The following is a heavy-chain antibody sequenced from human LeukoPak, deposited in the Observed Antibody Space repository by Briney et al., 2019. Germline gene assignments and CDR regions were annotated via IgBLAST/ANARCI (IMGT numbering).Heavy chain of an antibody. V-gene: IGHV3-30*02. CDR2: IRYDGTNK. CDR3: AKTAASLLWFGAHWFDP. CDR1: GFTFSSYG. Sequence: GGSLRLSCAASGFTFSSYGMHWVRQAPGKGLEWVAFIRYDGTNKYYADSVKGRFTISRDNSKNTLYLQMNSLRAEDTAVYYCAKTAASLLWFGAHWFDPWGQGTLVTVSS. D-gene: IGHD3-10*01. J-gene: IGHJ5*02.